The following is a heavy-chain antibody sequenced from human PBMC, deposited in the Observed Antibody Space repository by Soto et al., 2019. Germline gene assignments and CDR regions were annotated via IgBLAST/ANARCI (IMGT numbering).Heavy chain of an antibody. CDR3: AKHLIGGRLQSTFDL. J-gene: IGHJ4*02. V-gene: IGHV3-30*18. Sequence: GGSLRLSCAASGFNFSSYGMHWVRQAPGKGLEWVAVISYDGSNKYYADSVQGRFTISRDKSKNTLYLQMNNLRAEDTAVYYCAKHLIGGRLQSTFDLWGQGTEVTVSS. D-gene: IGHD3-3*02. CDR1: GFNFSSYG. CDR2: ISYDGSNK.